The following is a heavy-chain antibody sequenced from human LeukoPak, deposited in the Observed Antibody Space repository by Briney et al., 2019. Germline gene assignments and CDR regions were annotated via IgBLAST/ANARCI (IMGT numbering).Heavy chain of an antibody. D-gene: IGHD3-3*01. CDR1: GFTFSSYA. Sequence: PGGSLRLSCAASGFTFSSYAMDWVRQAPGKGLEWVSGINYSGGSTYYADSVKGRFTISRDNSKNTVYLQMNSLRAEDTAVYYCAKQAWWSGYFYFLPFDYWGQGTLVTVSS. J-gene: IGHJ4*02. CDR2: INYSGGST. CDR3: AKQAWWSGYFYFLPFDY. V-gene: IGHV3-23*01.